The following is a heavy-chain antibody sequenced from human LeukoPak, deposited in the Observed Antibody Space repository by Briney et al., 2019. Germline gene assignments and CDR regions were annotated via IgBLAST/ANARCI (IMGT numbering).Heavy chain of an antibody. CDR1: GFTFSSYS. D-gene: IGHD3-9*01. CDR3: ARYFDWLAADRFDP. CDR2: VNHSGST. Sequence: GSLRLSCAASGFTFSSYSMNWIRQPPGKGLEWIGEVNHSGSTNYNPSLKSRVTISVDTSKNQFSLKLSSVTAADTAVYYCARYFDWLAADRFDPWGQGTLVTVSS. J-gene: IGHJ5*02. V-gene: IGHV4-34*01.